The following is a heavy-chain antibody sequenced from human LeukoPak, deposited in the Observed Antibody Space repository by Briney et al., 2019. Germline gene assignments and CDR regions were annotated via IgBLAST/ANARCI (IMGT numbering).Heavy chain of an antibody. CDR1: GFTFSSYA. Sequence: PGGSLRLSCAASGFTFSSYAMSWVRQAPGKGQEWVSAISGSGGSTYYADSVKGRFTISRDNSKNTLYLQMNSLRAEDTAVYYCAKDRTYGGSHYGDFQHWGQGTLVTVSS. CDR3: AKDRTYGGSHYGDFQH. CDR2: ISGSGGST. V-gene: IGHV3-23*01. J-gene: IGHJ1*01. D-gene: IGHD1-26*01.